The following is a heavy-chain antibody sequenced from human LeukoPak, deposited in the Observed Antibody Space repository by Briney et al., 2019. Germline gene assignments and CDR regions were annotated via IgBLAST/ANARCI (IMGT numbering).Heavy chain of an antibody. V-gene: IGHV3-53*01. CDR2: IYSGGTT. D-gene: IGHD6-6*01. Sequence: PGGSLRLSCAASGFTVSSNYMTWVRQAPGKGLEWVSAIYSGGTTYYADPVKGRFTISRDTSKNTLFLQMNSLRAEDTAVYYCARDPPAVAANTYGWGQGTLVTVSS. J-gene: IGHJ4*02. CDR1: GFTVSSNY. CDR3: ARDPPAVAANTYG.